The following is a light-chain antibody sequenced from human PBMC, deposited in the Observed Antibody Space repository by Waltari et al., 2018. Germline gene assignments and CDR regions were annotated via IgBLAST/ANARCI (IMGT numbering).Light chain of an antibody. V-gene: IGLV3-10*01. CDR3: HSTDSSDNHDYV. CDR2: EDD. Sequence: SSELTPPPSASLSPGQTASITCSGDALPKKYAYCSQQRSGPAPVLVIYEDDKRPSGIPERFAGSSAGTMATLTSSGAQVEDEGDYYCHSTDSSDNHDYVFGTGTKVTGL. CDR1: ALPKKY. J-gene: IGLJ1*01.